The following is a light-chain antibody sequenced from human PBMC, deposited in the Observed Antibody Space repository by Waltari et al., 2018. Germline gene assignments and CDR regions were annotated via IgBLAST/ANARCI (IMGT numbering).Light chain of an antibody. Sequence: QSALTQPPSASGSPGQSVTISCTGTSSDVGGYNDLSWYQQHPVKAPKLMIYEVSKRPSGVPDRFSGSKSGNTASLTVSGLQAEDEADYYCSSYAGSKGVFGTGTKVTVL. V-gene: IGLV2-8*01. J-gene: IGLJ1*01. CDR1: SSDVGGYND. CDR3: SSYAGSKGV. CDR2: EVS.